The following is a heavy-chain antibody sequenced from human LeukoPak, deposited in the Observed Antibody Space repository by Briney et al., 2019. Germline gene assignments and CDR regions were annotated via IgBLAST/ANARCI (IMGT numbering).Heavy chain of an antibody. Sequence: GGSLRLSCAASGFALSSHWMTWVRQVPRRGPEWVANVNRDGSETYYLDSVKGRFTISKDNAKNSLYLQMNSLRAEDTALYHCARNNGMDVWGQGTTVIVSS. CDR1: GFALSSHW. V-gene: IGHV3-7*03. CDR3: ARNNGMDV. CDR2: VNRDGSET. J-gene: IGHJ6*02.